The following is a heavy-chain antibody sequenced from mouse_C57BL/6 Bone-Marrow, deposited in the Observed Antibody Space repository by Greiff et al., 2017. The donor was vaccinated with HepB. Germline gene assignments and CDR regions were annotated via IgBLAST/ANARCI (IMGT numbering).Heavy chain of an antibody. CDR2: INPNNGGT. J-gene: IGHJ4*01. CDR3: AREDRVLRDAMYC. CDR1: GYTFTDYN. V-gene: IGHV1-18*01. Sequence: EVQLQQSGPELVKPGASVKIPCKASGYTFTDYNMDWVKQSHGKSLEWIGDINPNNGGTIYNQKFKGKATLTVDKSSSTAYMEIRSLTSEDTAVYYGAREDRVLRDAMYCWGQGTSVTVSS. D-gene: IGHD1-1*01.